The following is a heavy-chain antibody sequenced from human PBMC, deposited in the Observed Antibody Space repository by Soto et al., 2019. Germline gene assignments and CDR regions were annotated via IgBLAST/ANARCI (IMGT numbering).Heavy chain of an antibody. J-gene: IGHJ4*02. Sequence: SETLSLTCTVSGGSISSSSYYWGWIRQPPGKGLEWIGSIYYSGSTYYNPSLKSRVTISVDTSKNQFSLKLSSVTAADTAVYYCATSQKGYNWNCFDHWGQGALVTGSS. CDR1: GGSISSSSYY. CDR3: ATSQKGYNWNCFDH. D-gene: IGHD1-20*01. V-gene: IGHV4-39*01. CDR2: IYYSGST.